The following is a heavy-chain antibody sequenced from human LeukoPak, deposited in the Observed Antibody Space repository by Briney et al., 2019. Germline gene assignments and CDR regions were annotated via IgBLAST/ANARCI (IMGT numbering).Heavy chain of an antibody. V-gene: IGHV4-4*07. Sequence: SETLSLTCTVSGGSISSYYWSWLRQPAGKGLEWIGRIYTSGSTNYNPSLKSRVTMSVDTSKNQFSLKLSSVPAADTAVYYCARELSWSIAAAPRGWFVPWGQGALVTVSS. CDR3: ARELSWSIAAAPRGWFVP. CDR2: IYTSGST. D-gene: IGHD6-13*01. J-gene: IGHJ5*02. CDR1: GGSISSYY.